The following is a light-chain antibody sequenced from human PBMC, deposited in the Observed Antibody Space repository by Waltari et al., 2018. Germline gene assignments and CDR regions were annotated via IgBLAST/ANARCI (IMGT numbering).Light chain of an antibody. Sequence: QLVLTQSPSASASLGASVKLTCTLSSGHSSNVIAWLQQQPEKGPRYLMKVNSDGSHNKGDEIPDRFSGSSSGAERYLTISSLQSEDEADYYCQTGGHGTWVFGGGTKVTVL. V-gene: IGLV4-69*01. CDR2: VNSDGSH. J-gene: IGLJ3*02. CDR1: SGHSSNV. CDR3: QTGGHGTWV.